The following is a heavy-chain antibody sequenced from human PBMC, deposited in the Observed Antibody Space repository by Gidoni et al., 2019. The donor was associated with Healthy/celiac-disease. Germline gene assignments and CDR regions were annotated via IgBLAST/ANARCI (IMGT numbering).Heavy chain of an antibody. V-gene: IGHV5-51*03. CDR2: IYPGDSDT. J-gene: IGHJ6*02. Sequence: EVQLVQSGAEVKKPGESLKISCKGSGYSFTSYWIGWVRQMPGKGLEWMGIIYPGDSDTRYSPSFQGQVTISADKSISTAYLQWSSLKASDTAMYYCARRGYCSSTSCPREGCCYYYGMDVWGQGTTVTVSS. CDR3: ARRGYCSSTSCPREGCCYYYGMDV. D-gene: IGHD2-2*01. CDR1: GYSFTSYW.